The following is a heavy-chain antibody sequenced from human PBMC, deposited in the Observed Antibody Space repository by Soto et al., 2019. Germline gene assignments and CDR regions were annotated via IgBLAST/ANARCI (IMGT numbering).Heavy chain of an antibody. D-gene: IGHD1-26*01. CDR3: ARWFSGSYNY. V-gene: IGHV4-34*01. J-gene: IGHJ4*02. CDR1: SGSFSGYY. Sequence: QVQLQQWGAGLLKPSETLSLTCRVYSGSFSGYYWSWIRQPPGKGLEWIGEINDSGSSNYNPSRKRRVTISVDTSKNEFSLKLSSVSAADTAMYYCARWFSGSYNYWGQGTLVTVSS. CDR2: INDSGSS.